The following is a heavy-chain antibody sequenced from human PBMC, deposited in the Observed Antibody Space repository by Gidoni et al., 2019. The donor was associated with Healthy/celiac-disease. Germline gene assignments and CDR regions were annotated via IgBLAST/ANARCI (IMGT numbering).Heavy chain of an antibody. D-gene: IGHD3-10*01. J-gene: IGHJ5*02. Sequence: QVQLQQWGAGLLKPSETLSLTCAVYGGSFSGYYWSWIRQPPGKGLEWIGEINHSGSTNYNPSLKSRVTISVDTSKNQFSLKLSSVTAADTAVYYCARGGEPGPPSNWFDPWGQGTLVTVSS. CDR3: ARGGEPGPPSNWFDP. CDR1: GGSFSGYY. CDR2: INHSGST. V-gene: IGHV4-34*01.